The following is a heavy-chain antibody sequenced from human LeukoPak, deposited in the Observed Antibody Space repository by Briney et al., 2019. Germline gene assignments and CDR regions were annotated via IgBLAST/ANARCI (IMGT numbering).Heavy chain of an antibody. CDR1: GFTFSNYG. V-gene: IGHV3-30*18. Sequence: HPGGSLRLSCAASGFTFSNYGMHWVRQAPGKGPEWVAVITYDGSKKDYADSVKGRFTISRDNSKNTLYLQMNSLRAEDTAVYYCAKDRYYFDYWGQGTLVTVSS. CDR2: ITYDGSKK. CDR3: AKDRYYFDY. J-gene: IGHJ4*02.